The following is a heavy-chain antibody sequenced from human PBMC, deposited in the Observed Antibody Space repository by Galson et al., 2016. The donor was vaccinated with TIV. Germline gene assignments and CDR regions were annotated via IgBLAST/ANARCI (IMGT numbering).Heavy chain of an antibody. D-gene: IGHD6-13*01. V-gene: IGHV3-7*01. Sequence: SLRLSCAASRFSFHTYWMSWLRQAPGKGLEWVANIKQDGGEKYYVDSVKGRFTISRDNAKNSLFLQMNSLRAEDRAVYYCARDFPLGYGSSFNDYWGQGTLVTVSS. J-gene: IGHJ4*02. CDR2: IKQDGGEK. CDR1: RFSFHTYW. CDR3: ARDFPLGYGSSFNDY.